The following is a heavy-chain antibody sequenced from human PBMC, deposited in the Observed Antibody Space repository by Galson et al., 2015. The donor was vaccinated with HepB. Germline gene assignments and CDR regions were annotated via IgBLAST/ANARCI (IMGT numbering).Heavy chain of an antibody. V-gene: IGHV7-4-1*02. CDR3: ARDLYYDSGAYAF. CDR1: GYTFTNYA. D-gene: IGHD3-22*01. CDR2: INTNSGKS. Sequence: SVKVSCKASGYTFTNYAMNWVRQAPGQGLEWMGWINTNSGKSTYAQGFTGRFLFSLDTSVSTAYLQISSLEAEDTAVYFCARDLYYDSGAYAFWGQGSLVTVSA. J-gene: IGHJ4*02.